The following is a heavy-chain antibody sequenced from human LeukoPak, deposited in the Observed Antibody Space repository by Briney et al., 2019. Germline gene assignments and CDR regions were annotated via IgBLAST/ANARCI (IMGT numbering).Heavy chain of an antibody. J-gene: IGHJ4*02. V-gene: IGHV4-34*01. Sequence: EALSLTCAVYGGSFSGYYWSWIRQPPGQGLEWIGEINHSGSTNYNTSLKSRVTISVDTSKNQFSLKLSSVTAADNAVYYCAKGPPLPGGGSCYDYWGQGTLVTVSS. CDR2: INHSGST. D-gene: IGHD2-15*01. CDR1: GGSFSGYY. CDR3: AKGPPLPGGGSCYDY.